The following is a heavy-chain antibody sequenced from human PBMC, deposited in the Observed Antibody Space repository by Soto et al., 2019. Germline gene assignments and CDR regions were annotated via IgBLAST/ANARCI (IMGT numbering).Heavy chain of an antibody. CDR1: GDSISSSSYY. CDR2: IYYSGTT. J-gene: IGHJ4*02. V-gene: IGHV4-39*07. CDR3: ARGRGLYRYYYDSSGNLDY. D-gene: IGHD3-22*01. Sequence: ETLSLTCTVSGDSISSSSYYWGWIRQPPGKGLEWIGDIYYSGTTHYNPSLKSRVTISVDTSKNQFSLKLSSVTAADTAVYYCARGRGLYRYYYDSSGNLDYRGQGTLVTVSS.